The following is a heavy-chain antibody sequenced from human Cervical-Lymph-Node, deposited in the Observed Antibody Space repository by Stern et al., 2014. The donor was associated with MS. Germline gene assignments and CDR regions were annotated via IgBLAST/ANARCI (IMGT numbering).Heavy chain of an antibody. Sequence: VQLVESGGGVVQPGRSLRLSCAASGFTFSSFAMHWVRQAPGKGLEWVAVIAYDGSNKFYADSVKGRFTISRDNSKKTLYLQMNCLRAEDTAVYYCARDWDARYAFDYWGQGTLVTVSS. CDR3: ARDWDARYAFDY. J-gene: IGHJ4*02. V-gene: IGHV3-30*04. CDR1: GFTFSSFA. CDR2: IAYDGSNK. D-gene: IGHD1-1*01.